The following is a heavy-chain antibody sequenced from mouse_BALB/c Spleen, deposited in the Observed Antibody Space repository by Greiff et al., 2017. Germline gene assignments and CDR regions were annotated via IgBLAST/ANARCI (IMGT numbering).Heavy chain of an antibody. V-gene: IGHV14-3*02. CDR3: ARGFYYGYSYAMDY. Sequence: EVQLQQSGAELVKPGASVKLSCTASGFNIKDTYMPWVKQRPEQGLEWIGRIDPANGNTKYDPKFQGKATITADTSSNTAYLQLSSLTSEDTAVYYCARGFYYGYSYAMDYWGQGTSGTVSS. J-gene: IGHJ4*01. D-gene: IGHD2-3*01. CDR2: IDPANGNT. CDR1: GFNIKDTY.